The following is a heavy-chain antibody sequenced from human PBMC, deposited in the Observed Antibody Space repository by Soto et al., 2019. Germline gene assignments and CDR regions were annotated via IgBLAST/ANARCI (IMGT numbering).Heavy chain of an antibody. CDR1: GFTFSSYA. D-gene: IGHD2-2*01. V-gene: IGHV3-23*01. J-gene: IGHJ5*02. Sequence: EVQLLESGGGLVQPGGSLRLSCAASGFTFSSYAMSWVLQAPGKGLEWVSAISGSGGSTYYADSVKGRFTISRDNSKNTLYLQMNSLRAEDTAVYYCAKGGAQLLHYNWFDPWGQGTLVTVSS. CDR2: ISGSGGST. CDR3: AKGGAQLLHYNWFDP.